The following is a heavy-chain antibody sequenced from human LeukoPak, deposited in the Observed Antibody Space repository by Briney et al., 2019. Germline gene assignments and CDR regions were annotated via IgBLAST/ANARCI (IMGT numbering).Heavy chain of an antibody. J-gene: IGHJ4*02. CDR1: GYTFTSYD. CDR2: MNPNSGNT. Sequence: WASVKVSCKASGYTFTSYDINWVRQATGQGLEWMGWMNPNSGNTGYAQKFQGRVTITRNTSISTAYMELSSLRSEDTAVYYCARVVSSSSVAPDYWGQGTLVTVSS. D-gene: IGHD6-6*01. CDR3: ARVVSSSSVAPDY. V-gene: IGHV1-8*03.